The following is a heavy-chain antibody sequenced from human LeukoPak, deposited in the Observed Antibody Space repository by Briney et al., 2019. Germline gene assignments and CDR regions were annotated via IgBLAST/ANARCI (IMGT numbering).Heavy chain of an antibody. CDR1: GFTFSCCA. CDR2: ISSNGGST. J-gene: IGHJ4*02. CDR3: ARATVTTH. D-gene: IGHD4-17*01. Sequence: GGSLRLSCAASGFTFSCCAMHGVRQAPGKGLEYVSAISSNGGSTYYANFVKGRFTISRDNSKNTLYLQMGSLRAEDMAVYYCARATVTTHWGQGTLVTVSS. V-gene: IGHV3-64*01.